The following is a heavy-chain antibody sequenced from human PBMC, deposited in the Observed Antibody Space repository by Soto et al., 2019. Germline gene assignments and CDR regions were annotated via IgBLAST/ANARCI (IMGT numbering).Heavy chain of an antibody. CDR1: GFAIRNYE. V-gene: IGHV3-48*03. Sequence: PGGSLRLSCAASGFAIRNYEMNWVRQAPGKGLEWVSYINSGGTSKKYTDSVEGRFTISRDTALNSLYLQMDSLRDEDTAIYYCARENSGGAFDFWGQGILVTVSS. J-gene: IGHJ4*02. D-gene: IGHD2-21*01. CDR2: INSGGTSK. CDR3: ARENSGGAFDF.